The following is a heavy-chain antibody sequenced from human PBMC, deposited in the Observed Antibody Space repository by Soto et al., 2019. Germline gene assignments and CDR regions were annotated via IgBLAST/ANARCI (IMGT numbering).Heavy chain of an antibody. V-gene: IGHV3-74*01. CDR2: INSDGSST. D-gene: IGHD3-3*01. J-gene: IGHJ4*02. CDR1: GFTFSSYW. CDR3: ARLDVRLRFFDY. Sequence: GGSLRLSCAASGFTFSSYWMHWVRQAPGKGLVWVSRINSDGSSTSYADSVKGRFTISRDNAKNTLYLQMNSLRAEDTAVYYCARLDVRLRFFDYWGQGTLVTVSS.